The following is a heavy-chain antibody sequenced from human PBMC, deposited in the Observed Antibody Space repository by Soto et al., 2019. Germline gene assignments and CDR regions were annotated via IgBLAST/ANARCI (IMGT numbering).Heavy chain of an antibody. V-gene: IGHV3-30*04. D-gene: IGHD3-22*01. CDR3: AREVYYDSSGYWPYYYYGMDV. CDR1: GFTFSRYA. Sequence: GSLRLSCAASGFTFSRYAMYWVRQTPGKGLEWVAVKSYDGRNKYYADSVKGRFTISRDKSKNTLYLQMYSLRAEDTAVYYCAREVYYDSSGYWPYYYYGMDVWGQGTTVTVSS. J-gene: IGHJ6*02. CDR2: KSYDGRNK.